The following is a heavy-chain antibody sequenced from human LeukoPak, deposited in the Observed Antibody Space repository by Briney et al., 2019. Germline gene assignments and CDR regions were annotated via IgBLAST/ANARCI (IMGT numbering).Heavy chain of an antibody. CDR1: GFTFSSYW. D-gene: IGHD2-15*01. Sequence: GGSLRPSCAASGFTFSSYWIHWVRQAPGKGLVWVSRINSDGSSTNYADSVKGRFTISRDNAKNTLYLQMNSLRAEDTAVYYCARGFCSRGSCQIDYWGQGTLVTVSS. V-gene: IGHV3-74*01. CDR3: ARGFCSRGSCQIDY. CDR2: INSDGSST. J-gene: IGHJ4*02.